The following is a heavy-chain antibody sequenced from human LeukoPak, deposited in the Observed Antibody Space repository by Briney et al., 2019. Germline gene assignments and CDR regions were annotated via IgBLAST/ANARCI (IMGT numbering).Heavy chain of an antibody. CDR1: GGSISSSSYY. V-gene: IGHV4-39*07. CDR2: IYYSGST. D-gene: IGHD5-12*01. CDR3: ARVGVATTTAFYYYYYMDV. Sequence: SETLSLTCTVSGGSISSSSYYWGWIRQPPGKGLEWIGSIYYSGSTYYNPSLKSRVTISVDTSKNQFSLKLSSVTAADTAVYYCARVGVATTTAFYYYYYMDVWGKGTTVTVSS. J-gene: IGHJ6*03.